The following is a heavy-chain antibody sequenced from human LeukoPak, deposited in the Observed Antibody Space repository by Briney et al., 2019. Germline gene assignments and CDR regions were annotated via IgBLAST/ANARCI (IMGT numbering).Heavy chain of an antibody. CDR2: ISGSGGST. CDR1: GFTFSSYA. CDR3: AKDSYSSGWYADY. V-gene: IGHV3-23*01. D-gene: IGHD6-19*01. J-gene: IGHJ4*02. Sequence: GGSLRLSCAASGFTFSSYAMTWVRQAPGKGLEWVSTISGSGGSTYYADSVRGRFTISRDNSKNTLYLQMNSLRAEDTAVYYCAKDSYSSGWYADYGAQGPLVPVSS.